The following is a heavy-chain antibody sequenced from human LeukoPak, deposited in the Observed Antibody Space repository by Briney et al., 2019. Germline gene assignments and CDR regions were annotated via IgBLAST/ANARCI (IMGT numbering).Heavy chain of an antibody. D-gene: IGHD3-3*01. CDR1: VYTFTGYY. CDR2: SNPSCGST. V-gene: IGHV1-46*01. J-gene: IGHJ4*02. Sequence: SVKVSCKASVYTFTGYYMHWVRQPPGQGLDGMGWSNPSCGSTSYAQKFQGRVSMTRDMSTSTVYMELSSLRSEDTAVYYCARDRHRYNFWSGYKNYDFDYWGQGTLVTVSS. CDR3: ARDRHRYNFWSGYKNYDFDY.